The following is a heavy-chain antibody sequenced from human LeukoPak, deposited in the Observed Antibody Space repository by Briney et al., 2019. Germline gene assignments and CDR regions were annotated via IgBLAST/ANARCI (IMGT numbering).Heavy chain of an antibody. CDR1: GYTFTGYY. D-gene: IGHD3-16*02. CDR2: INPNSGGT. CDR3: ARGQGDVWGSYRYTGYFDY. V-gene: IGHV1-2*02. J-gene: IGHJ4*02. Sequence: GASVKVSCKASGYTFTGYYMHWVRQAPGQGLEWMGWINPNSGGTNYAQKFQGRVTMTRDTSISTAYMELSRLRSDDTAVYYCARGQGDVWGSYRYTGYFDYWGQGTLVTVSS.